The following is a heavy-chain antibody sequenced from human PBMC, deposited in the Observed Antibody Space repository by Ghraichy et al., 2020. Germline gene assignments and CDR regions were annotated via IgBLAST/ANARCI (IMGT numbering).Heavy chain of an antibody. CDR2: IYTSGST. CDR3: ARSSGLAVESTAEYFRY. D-gene: IGHD2-15*01. CDR1: GGSISTYY. V-gene: IGHV4-4*09. Sequence: LSLTCSVSGGSISTYYWSWIRQPPGKGLEWIGYIYTSGSTQFNPSLKSRVTISVDTSKNQFSLKLTSVTTADTAVYYCARSSGLAVESTAEYFRYWGQGTLVTVSS. J-gene: IGHJ1*01.